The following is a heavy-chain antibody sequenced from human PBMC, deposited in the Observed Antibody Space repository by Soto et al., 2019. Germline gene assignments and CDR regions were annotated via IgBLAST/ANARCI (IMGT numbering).Heavy chain of an antibody. V-gene: IGHV3-30*18. CDR1: GFSFSSCA. CDR3: AKAVTTVTPLGYDS. J-gene: IGHJ4*02. CDR2: ISYDGTNK. D-gene: IGHD4-17*01. Sequence: PRLSCAASGFSFSSCAMHWVRQAPGKGLEWVAVISYDGTNKYYADSVKGRFIISRDNSKSTLYLQMNSLRTEDTAVYYCAKAVTTVTPLGYDSWGQGILVAVSS.